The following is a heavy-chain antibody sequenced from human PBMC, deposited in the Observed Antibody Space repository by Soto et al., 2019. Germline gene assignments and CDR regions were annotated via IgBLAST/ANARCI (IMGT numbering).Heavy chain of an antibody. D-gene: IGHD1-26*01. CDR1: GFTFNSHW. Sequence: GGSLRLSCEASGFTFNSHWMSWVRQAPGRGLEWVANIKEDGREKQYVESVKGRFTITRDNARNSLYLHMNSLTAEDTAVYYCARDHPVPGAGSDYWGQGTLVTVSS. V-gene: IGHV3-7*05. J-gene: IGHJ4*02. CDR3: ARDHPVPGAGSDY. CDR2: IKEDGREK.